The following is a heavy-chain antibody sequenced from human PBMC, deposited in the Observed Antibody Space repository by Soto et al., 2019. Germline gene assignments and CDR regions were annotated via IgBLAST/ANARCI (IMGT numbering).Heavy chain of an antibody. CDR2: IYHSGST. CDR3: ARDLLEGRILNPDDYYYYGMDV. J-gene: IGHJ6*02. CDR1: SGSISSSNW. Sequence: SETLSLTCAVSSGSISSSNWWSWVRQPPGKGLEWIGEIYHSGSTNYNPSLKSRVTISVDKSKNQFSLKLSSVTAADTAVYYCARDLLEGRILNPDDYYYYGMDVWGQGTTVTVSS. V-gene: IGHV4-4*02.